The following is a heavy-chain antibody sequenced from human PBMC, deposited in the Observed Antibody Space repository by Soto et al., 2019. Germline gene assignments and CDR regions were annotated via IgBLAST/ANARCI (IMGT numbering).Heavy chain of an antibody. Sequence: QVQLQESGPGLVKPSGTLSLTCAVSGGSISSSNWWSWVRQPPGKGLEWIGEIYHSGSTNYNPSLKSRGTISVDKSKNQFSLKLSSVTAADTAVYYCARASMVVATITNNDRVWYFDLWGRGTLVTVSS. CDR1: GGSISSSNW. V-gene: IGHV4-4*02. J-gene: IGHJ2*01. CDR3: ARASMVVATITNNDRVWYFDL. CDR2: IYHSGST. D-gene: IGHD5-12*01.